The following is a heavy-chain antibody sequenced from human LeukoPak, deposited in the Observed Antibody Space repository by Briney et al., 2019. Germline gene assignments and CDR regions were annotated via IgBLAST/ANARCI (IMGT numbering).Heavy chain of an antibody. Sequence: ASVKVSCKAPGYTFTSYGISWVRQAPGQGLEWMGWISAYNGNTNYAQKLQGRVTMTTDTSTSTAYMELRSLTSDDTAVYYCARVGAYCTSTSCLDYWGQGTLVTVSS. J-gene: IGHJ4*02. CDR2: ISAYNGNT. V-gene: IGHV1-18*01. CDR1: GYTFTSYG. D-gene: IGHD2-2*01. CDR3: ARVGAYCTSTSCLDY.